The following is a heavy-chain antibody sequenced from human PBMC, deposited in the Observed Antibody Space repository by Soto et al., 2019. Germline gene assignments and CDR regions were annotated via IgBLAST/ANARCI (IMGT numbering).Heavy chain of an antibody. V-gene: IGHV1-2*02. CDR2: INPNSGGT. J-gene: IGHJ4*02. CDR1: GYTFTVYY. Sequence: ASVRVSCKASGYTFTVYYMHWVRQAPGQGLEWMGWINPNSGGTKYAPKFQGGVTMTRDTSIATAYMELSRLRSGDTAVYYCASEPATAKPEGVDFWGQGTLVTVSS. CDR3: ASEPATAKPEGVDF. D-gene: IGHD1-1*01.